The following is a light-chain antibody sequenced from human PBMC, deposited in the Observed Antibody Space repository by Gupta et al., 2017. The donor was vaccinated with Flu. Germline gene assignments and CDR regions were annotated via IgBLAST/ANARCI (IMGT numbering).Light chain of an antibody. J-gene: IGLJ1*01. V-gene: IGLV2-14*01. CDR1: SSDVGGYNY. Sequence: QSALTQPASVSGSPGQSITISCTGTSSDVGGYNYVSWYQQYPGKAPKLMIYEVTNRPSGVSNRFSGSKSANTASLTISGLQAEDEADYYCNSYTATSTYVFGTGTKVTVL. CDR2: EVT. CDR3: NSYTATSTYV.